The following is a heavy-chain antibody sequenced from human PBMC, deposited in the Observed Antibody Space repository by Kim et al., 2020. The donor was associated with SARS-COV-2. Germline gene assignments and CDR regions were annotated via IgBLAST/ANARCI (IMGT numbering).Heavy chain of an antibody. V-gene: IGHV1-3*01. Sequence: ASVKVSCKASGYTFHTYAMHWMRQAPGQRLEWMGWVDGGNGNTKSSQNFQGRVTITRDRSATTAYMELSSLRSEDTAVYYCAREETDSYGYRAFDYWGQGTPVTLSS. D-gene: IGHD5-18*01. CDR1: GYTFHTYA. CDR3: AREETDSYGYRAFDY. CDR2: VDGGNGNT. J-gene: IGHJ4*02.